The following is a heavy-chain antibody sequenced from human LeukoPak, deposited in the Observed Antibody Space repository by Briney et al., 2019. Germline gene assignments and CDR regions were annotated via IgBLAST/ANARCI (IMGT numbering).Heavy chain of an antibody. D-gene: IGHD6-13*01. CDR1: GGSFSGYY. CDR2: IYTSGST. CDR3: ARDGVFLDY. V-gene: IGHV4-4*07. J-gene: IGHJ4*02. Sequence: SETLSLTCAVYGGSFSGYYWSWLRQPAGKGLEWIGRIYTSGSTNYNPSLTSRVTMSVDTSKNQFSLKLSSVTAADTAVYYCARDGVFLDYWGQGTLVTVSS.